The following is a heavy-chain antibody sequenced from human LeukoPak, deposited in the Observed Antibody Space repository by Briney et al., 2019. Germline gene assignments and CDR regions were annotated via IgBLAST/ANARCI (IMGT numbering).Heavy chain of an antibody. Sequence: GESLRISCKGSGYTFTTYWIGWVRQMPGKGLEWVGIIYPGDSETRYSPSFQGQVTISADKSISTAYLQWSSLKASDTAIYFCASYYYDGSGYLFDYWGQGTLVTVSS. J-gene: IGHJ4*02. CDR3: ASYYYDGSGYLFDY. D-gene: IGHD3-22*01. CDR1: GYTFTTYW. V-gene: IGHV5-51*01. CDR2: IYPGDSET.